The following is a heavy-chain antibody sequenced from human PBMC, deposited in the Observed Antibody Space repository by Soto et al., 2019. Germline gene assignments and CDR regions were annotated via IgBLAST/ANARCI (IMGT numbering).Heavy chain of an antibody. CDR3: ARASNTYYYGSGSSWFDP. CDR2: VSAYNGNT. J-gene: IGHJ5*02. D-gene: IGHD3-10*01. V-gene: IGHV1-18*01. Sequence: GASVKVSCKASGYTFTSYGISWVRQAPGQGLEWMGWVSAYNGNTNYAQKLQGRVTMTTDTSTSTAYMELRSLRSDDTAVYYCARASNTYYYGSGSSWFDPWGQGTLVTVSS. CDR1: GYTFTSYG.